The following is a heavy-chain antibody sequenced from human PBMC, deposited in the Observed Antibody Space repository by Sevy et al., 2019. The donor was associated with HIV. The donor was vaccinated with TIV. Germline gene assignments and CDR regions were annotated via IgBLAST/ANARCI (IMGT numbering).Heavy chain of an antibody. D-gene: IGHD1-20*01. J-gene: IGHJ4*02. CDR3: ARAYNYWRGLYDY. Sequence: SETLSLTCAVYDGSFSGYYWSWIRQPPGKGLEWIGEINHSGSTNYNPSLKSRVTISVDTSKNQFSLKVSSVTAADTAVYYCARAYNYWRGLYDYWGQGTLVTVSS. V-gene: IGHV4-34*01. CDR2: INHSGST. CDR1: DGSFSGYY.